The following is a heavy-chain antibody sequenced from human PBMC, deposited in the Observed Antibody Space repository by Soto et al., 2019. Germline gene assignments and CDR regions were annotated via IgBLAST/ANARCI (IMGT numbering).Heavy chain of an antibody. CDR1: GGTFSSYA. Sequence: GASVKVSCKASGGTFSSYAISWVRQAPGQGLEWMGGIIPIFGTANYAQKFQGRVTMTRDTSISTAYMELSNLRSEDTAIYYCARGVDAGVDVWGQGTTVTVSS. V-gene: IGHV1-69*05. J-gene: IGHJ6*02. CDR3: ARGVDAGVDV. D-gene: IGHD1-1*01. CDR2: IIPIFGTA.